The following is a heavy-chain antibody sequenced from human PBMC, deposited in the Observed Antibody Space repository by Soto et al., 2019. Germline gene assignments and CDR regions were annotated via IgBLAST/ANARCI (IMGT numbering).Heavy chain of an antibody. V-gene: IGHV4-34*01. CDR1: GGSLSGYF. Sequence: SETLSLTCAVSGGSLSGYFWTWIRQPPGKGLEWIGEINHSGTTNYNPSLKSRATLSVDTSKNQFSLKLTSVTAADTAFYFCARGSIFLTVWGQGIQV. CDR3: ARGSIFLTV. D-gene: IGHD7-27*01. J-gene: IGHJ4*02. CDR2: INHSGTT.